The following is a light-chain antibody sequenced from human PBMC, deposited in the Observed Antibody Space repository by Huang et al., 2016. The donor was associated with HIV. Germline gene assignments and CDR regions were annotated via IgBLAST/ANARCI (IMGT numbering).Light chain of an antibody. V-gene: IGKV1-12*01. J-gene: IGKJ2*01. Sequence: DIQLTQAPSFVSASVGDRVTITCRATQGVTNWLAWYQQKPGEAPNLLIHGASCLQSGVPSRFSGSGSGTDFTLTINDVQPEDFATYYCQQTKTSPYTFGQGTKLDI. CDR3: QQTKTSPYT. CDR1: QGVTNW. CDR2: GAS.